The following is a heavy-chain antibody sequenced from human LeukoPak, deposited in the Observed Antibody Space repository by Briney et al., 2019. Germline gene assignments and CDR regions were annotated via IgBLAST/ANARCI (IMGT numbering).Heavy chain of an antibody. CDR1: GFTFSDYY. D-gene: IGHD2-8*01. Sequence: GGSLRLSCAASGFTFSDYYMSWLRQTPGKGLEWLSYISSGGSAIYYADSVKGRFTISRDNDKNPLYLQMNSLRAEDTAVYYCARALIGYCFDYWGQGTLVTVSS. CDR3: ARALIGYCFDY. J-gene: IGHJ4*02. CDR2: ISSGGSAI. V-gene: IGHV3-11*01.